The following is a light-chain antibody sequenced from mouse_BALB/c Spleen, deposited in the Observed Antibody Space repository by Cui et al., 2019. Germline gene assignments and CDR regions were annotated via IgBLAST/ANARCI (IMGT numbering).Light chain of an antibody. CDR1: SSVSY. CDR3: QQWSSNPLT. CDR2: LTS. V-gene: IGKV4-68*01. J-gene: IGKJ5*01. Sequence: QIVLTQPPALMSASPGEKVTMTCSASSSVSYMDWYQQKPRSSPKPWIYLTSNLASGVPARFSGSGSGTSYSLTISSMEAEDAATYYCQQWSSNPLTFGAGTKLELK.